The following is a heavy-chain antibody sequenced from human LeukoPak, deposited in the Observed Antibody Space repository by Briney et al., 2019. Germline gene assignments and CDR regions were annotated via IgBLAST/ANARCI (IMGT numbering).Heavy chain of an antibody. V-gene: IGHV3-30*03. CDR2: ISFDGSNK. CDR3: ARDLRWPRQYGSGSYYHYYYMDV. D-gene: IGHD3-10*01. J-gene: IGHJ6*03. Sequence: GGSLRLSCAASGFTFSSYGMHWVRQAPGKGLEWVAVISFDGSNKYSADSVKGRFTISRDNAKNSLYLQMNSLRAEDTAVYYCARDLRWPRQYGSGSYYHYYYMDVWGKGTTVTISS. CDR1: GFTFSSYG.